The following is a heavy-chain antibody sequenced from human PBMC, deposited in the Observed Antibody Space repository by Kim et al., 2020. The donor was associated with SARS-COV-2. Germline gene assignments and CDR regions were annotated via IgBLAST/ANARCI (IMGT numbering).Heavy chain of an antibody. D-gene: IGHD6-13*01. CDR3: ARALRSSWYLGWFDP. CDR1: GGSFSGYY. CDR2: INHSGST. V-gene: IGHV4-34*01. J-gene: IGHJ5*02. Sequence: SETLSLTCAVYGGSFSGYYWSWIRQPPGKGLEWIGEINHSGSTNYNPSLKSRVTISVDTSKNQFSLKLSSVTAADTAVYYCARALRSSWYLGWFDPWGQGTLVTVSS.